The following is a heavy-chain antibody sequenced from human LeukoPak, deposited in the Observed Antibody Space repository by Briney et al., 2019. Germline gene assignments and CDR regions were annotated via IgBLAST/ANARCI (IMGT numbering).Heavy chain of an antibody. CDR2: IYYSGST. V-gene: IGHV4-59*01. J-gene: IGHJ4*02. Sequence: SETLSLTCTVSGGSISSYYWSWIRQPPGKGLERIGYIYYSGSTNYNPSLKSRVTISVDTSKNQFSLKLSSVTAADTAVYYCARDPYSNYEFDYWGQGTLVTVSS. CDR1: GGSISSYY. CDR3: ARDPYSNYEFDY. D-gene: IGHD4-11*01.